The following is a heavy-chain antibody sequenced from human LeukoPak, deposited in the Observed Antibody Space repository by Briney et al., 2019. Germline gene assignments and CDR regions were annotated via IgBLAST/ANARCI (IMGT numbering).Heavy chain of an antibody. D-gene: IGHD3-22*01. Sequence: GGSLRLSCAASGFTFSTSTMHWVRQAPGKGLEWVAVISYDGSNKFYADSVKGRFAISRDNSKNTLYLQMNSLRGYDSAVYYCARPLSNGYFHDSGGYYPYAKDVWGQGTTVTVSS. CDR3: ARPLSNGYFHDSGGYYPYAKDV. V-gene: IGHV3-30*09. CDR1: GFTFSTST. J-gene: IGHJ6*02. CDR2: ISYDGSNK.